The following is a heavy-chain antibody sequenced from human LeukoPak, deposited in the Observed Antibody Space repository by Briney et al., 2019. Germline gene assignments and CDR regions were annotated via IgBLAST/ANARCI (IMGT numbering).Heavy chain of an antibody. Sequence: SETLSLTCTFSGGSISSYYWSWVRQPPGKGLEWIGYIYYSGSTNYNPSLKSRVTISVDTSKNQFSLKLSSVTAADTAVYYCARGDSRSYEFFYYFDYWGQGTLVTVSS. D-gene: IGHD1-26*01. CDR2: IYYSGST. J-gene: IGHJ4*02. V-gene: IGHV4-59*01. CDR3: ARGDSRSYEFFYYFDY. CDR1: GGSISSYY.